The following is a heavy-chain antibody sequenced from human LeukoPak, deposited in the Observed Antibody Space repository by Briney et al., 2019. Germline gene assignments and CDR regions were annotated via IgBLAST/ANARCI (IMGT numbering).Heavy chain of an antibody. V-gene: IGHV4-34*01. CDR1: GGSFSGYY. Sequence: PSETLSLTCAVYGGSFSGYYWSWIRQPPGKGLEWIGEINHSGSTNYNPSLKSRVTISVDTSKNQFSLKLSSVTAADTAVYYCARAGAHTAMDYWGQGTLVTVSS. CDR3: ARAGAHTAMDY. CDR2: INHSGST. J-gene: IGHJ4*02. D-gene: IGHD5-18*01.